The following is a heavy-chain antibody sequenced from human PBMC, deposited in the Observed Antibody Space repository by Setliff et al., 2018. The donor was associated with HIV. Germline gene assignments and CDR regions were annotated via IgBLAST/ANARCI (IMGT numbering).Heavy chain of an antibody. V-gene: IGHV4-39*01. D-gene: IGHD6-19*01. J-gene: IGHJ4*02. CDR2: IYSSGGT. CDR1: GGSTSTSGYY. Sequence: SETLSLTCTVSGGSTSTSGYYWGWIRQPPGKGREWIGSIYSSGGTDYHPSLKSRVTISVDTSKNQFSLKLGSVTAADTAVYFCARRFEQWLAFDYWGQGTLVTVSS. CDR3: ARRFEQWLAFDY.